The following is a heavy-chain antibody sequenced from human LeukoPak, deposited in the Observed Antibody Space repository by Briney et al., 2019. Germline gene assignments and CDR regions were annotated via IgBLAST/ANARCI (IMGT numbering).Heavy chain of an antibody. J-gene: IGHJ4*02. Sequence: SETLSLTCAVSGGSISSGGYSWSWIRQPPGKGLEWIGYIYHSGSTYYNPSLKSRVTISVDRSKIQFSLKLSSVTTADTAVYFCARYYCPNGVCSGFDHWGQGTLVTVSS. CDR2: IYHSGST. CDR1: GGSISSGGYS. D-gene: IGHD2-8*01. CDR3: ARYYCPNGVCSGFDH. V-gene: IGHV4-30-2*02.